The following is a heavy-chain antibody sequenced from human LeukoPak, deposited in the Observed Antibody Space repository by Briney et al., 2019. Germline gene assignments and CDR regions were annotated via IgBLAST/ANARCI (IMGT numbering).Heavy chain of an antibody. J-gene: IGHJ6*02. V-gene: IGHV3-30-3*01. D-gene: IGHD3-22*01. CDR3: ARDPYDSSGYYYYYGMDV. CDR2: ISYDGSNK. Sequence: PGGSLRLSCAASGFTFSSYAMHWVRQAPGRGLEWVAVISYDGSNKYYADSVKGRFTISRDNSKNTLYLQMNSLRAEDTAVYYCARDPYDSSGYYYYYGMDVWGQGTTVTVSS. CDR1: GFTFSSYA.